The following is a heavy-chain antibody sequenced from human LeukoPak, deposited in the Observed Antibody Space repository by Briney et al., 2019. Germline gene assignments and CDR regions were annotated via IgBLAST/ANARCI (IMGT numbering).Heavy chain of an antibody. Sequence: SETLSLTCTVSRGSISSYYWSWTRQSPGKGLEWIGYVSDRGGTNYNPSLKSRVTISVDTSKNQFSLKLRSVTAADTAVYYCARDGGYDRPGIDYWGQGTLVTVSS. D-gene: IGHD5-12*01. CDR2: VSDRGGT. CDR1: RGSISSYY. V-gene: IGHV4-59*01. J-gene: IGHJ4*02. CDR3: ARDGGYDRPGIDY.